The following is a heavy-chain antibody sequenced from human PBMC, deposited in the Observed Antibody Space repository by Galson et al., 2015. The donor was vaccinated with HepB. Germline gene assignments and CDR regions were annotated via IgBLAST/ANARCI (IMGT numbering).Heavy chain of an antibody. D-gene: IGHD6-13*01. J-gene: IGHJ4*02. CDR1: GFSFGGSA. V-gene: IGHV3-73*01. CDR2: IRSKINNYAT. CDR3: SRVGDLSGYSSR. Sequence: SLRLSCAASGFSFGGSAIDWVRQGSGKGPEWVGRIRSKINNYATSYVPSLKGRFTISRDDSKKMAYLHMKSLKTEDTAVYYCSRVGDLSGYSSRWGQGTLVTVSS.